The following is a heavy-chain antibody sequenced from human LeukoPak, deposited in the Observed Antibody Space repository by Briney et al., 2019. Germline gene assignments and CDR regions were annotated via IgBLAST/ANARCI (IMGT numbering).Heavy chain of an antibody. Sequence: SETLSLTCTVSGGSISSYYWSWIRQPAGKGLEWIGRIYTSGSTNYNPSLKSRVTISVDTSKNQFSLKLSSVTAADTAVYYCARRFVVVPAARKGWFDPWGQGTLVTVSS. CDR3: ARRFVVVPAARKGWFDP. V-gene: IGHV4-4*07. CDR2: IYTSGST. J-gene: IGHJ5*02. CDR1: GGSISSYY. D-gene: IGHD2-2*01.